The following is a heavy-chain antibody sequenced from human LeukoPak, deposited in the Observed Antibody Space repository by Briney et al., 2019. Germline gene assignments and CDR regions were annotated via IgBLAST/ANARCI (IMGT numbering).Heavy chain of an antibody. CDR3: ARGSTASSWLLPFDY. D-gene: IGHD6-13*01. V-gene: IGHV4-34*01. CDR2: INHSGST. Sequence: PSETLSLTCAVYGGSFSGYFWTWIRQPPGKGLEWIGEINHSGSTDYNPSLKGRVTILVDTSKNQFSLKLNSVTAADTAVYYCARGSTASSWLLPFDYWGQGTLVTVSS. J-gene: IGHJ4*02. CDR1: GGSFSGYF.